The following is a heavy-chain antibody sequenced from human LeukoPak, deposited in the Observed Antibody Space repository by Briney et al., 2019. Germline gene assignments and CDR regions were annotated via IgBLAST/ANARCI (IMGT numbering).Heavy chain of an antibody. Sequence: GGSLRLSCAASGFTFSSYWMSWVRQAPGKGREWVANIKQDGSEKYYVDSVKGRFTISRDNAKNSLYLQMNSLRAEDTAVYYCARETSDFWSGYFDYWGQGTLVTVSS. CDR3: ARETSDFWSGYFDY. V-gene: IGHV3-7*01. CDR2: IKQDGSEK. D-gene: IGHD3-3*01. J-gene: IGHJ4*02. CDR1: GFTFSSYW.